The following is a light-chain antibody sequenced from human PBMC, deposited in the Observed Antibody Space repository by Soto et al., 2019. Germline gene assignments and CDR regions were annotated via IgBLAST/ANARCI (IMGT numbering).Light chain of an antibody. J-gene: IGKJ2*01. CDR3: QQRSNWPPYT. V-gene: IGKV3-11*01. CDR2: DAS. Sequence: EIVLTQSAATLSLSPGKRATLSCRASQSVSSYLAWYQQKPGQAPRLLIYDASNRATGIPARFSGSGSGTDFTLTISSLEPEDFAVYYCQQRSNWPPYTFGQGTKLEIK. CDR1: QSVSSY.